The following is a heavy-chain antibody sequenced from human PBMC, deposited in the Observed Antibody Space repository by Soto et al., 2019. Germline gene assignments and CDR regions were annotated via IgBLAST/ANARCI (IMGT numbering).Heavy chain of an antibody. CDR2: ISYDGSNK. Sequence: GGSLRLSCAASGFTFSNYAMHWVRQAPGKGLEWLAVISYDGSNKYYGDSVKGRFTISRDNPKNTLYLQVNSLRVEDTALYYCAREGGENVVFWPWGQGTLVTVSS. J-gene: IGHJ4*02. V-gene: IGHV3-30-3*01. CDR1: GFTFSNYA. CDR3: AREGGENVVFWP. D-gene: IGHD2-15*01.